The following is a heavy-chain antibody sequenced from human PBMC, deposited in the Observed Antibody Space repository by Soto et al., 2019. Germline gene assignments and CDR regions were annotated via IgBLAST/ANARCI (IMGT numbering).Heavy chain of an antibody. CDR3: VKDLRDYDSSQPDY. CDR2: ISSNGGST. Sequence: GGSLRLSCSASGFTFSSYAMHWVRRAPGKGLEYVSAISSNGGSTYYADSVKGRFTISRDNSKNTLYLQMSSLRAEDTAVYYCVKDLRDYDSSQPDYWGQGTLVTVSS. CDR1: GFTFSSYA. D-gene: IGHD3-22*01. J-gene: IGHJ4*02. V-gene: IGHV3-64D*08.